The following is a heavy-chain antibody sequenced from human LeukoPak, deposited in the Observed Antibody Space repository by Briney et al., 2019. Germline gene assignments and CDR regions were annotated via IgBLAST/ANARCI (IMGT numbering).Heavy chain of an antibody. CDR3: ARERGAGSYLDAFDT. CDR1: GFTFSSYA. Sequence: GGSLRLSCAASGFTFSSYAMHWVRQAPGKGLEYVSAISSNGGSTYYANSVKGRFTISRDNSKNTLYLQMGSLRAEDTAVYYCARERGAGSYLDAFDTWGQGTMVTVSS. V-gene: IGHV3-64*01. D-gene: IGHD1-26*01. CDR2: ISSNGGST. J-gene: IGHJ3*02.